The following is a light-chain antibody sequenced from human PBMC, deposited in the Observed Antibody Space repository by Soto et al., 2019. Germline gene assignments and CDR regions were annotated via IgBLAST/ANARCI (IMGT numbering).Light chain of an antibody. CDR2: YND. CDR1: SSNVGTNT. V-gene: IGLV1-44*01. CDR3: AAWDDSRKGPV. Sequence: QSVLTQPPSASGTPGQRVTISCSGSSSNVGTNTVNWYQHLPGTAPKLLIYYNDQRPSGVPDRFSGSKSGPSASLAISGLQAEDEADYYCAAWDDSRKGPVFGGGTKLAVL. J-gene: IGLJ3*02.